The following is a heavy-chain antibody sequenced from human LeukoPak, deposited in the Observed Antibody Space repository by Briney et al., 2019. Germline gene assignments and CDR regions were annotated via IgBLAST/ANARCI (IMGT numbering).Heavy chain of an antibody. CDR1: GNTFTSYY. D-gene: IGHD2-2*01. Sequence: ASVKVSCKASGNTFTSYYMHWVRQAPGQGLEWMGIINPSGGRTNYAQKFQGRVTMTRDTSTSAVYMELSSLRSDDTAVYYCARDHCTSINCYEYKYYGMDVWGQGTTVTVSS. CDR2: INPSGGRT. V-gene: IGHV1-46*01. CDR3: ARDHCTSINCYEYKYYGMDV. J-gene: IGHJ6*02.